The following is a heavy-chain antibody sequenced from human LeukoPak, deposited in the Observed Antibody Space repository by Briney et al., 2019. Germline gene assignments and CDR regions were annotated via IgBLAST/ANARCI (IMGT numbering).Heavy chain of an antibody. CDR3: ARAPDVDTYYFDY. D-gene: IGHD3/OR15-3a*01. V-gene: IGHV4-31*03. CDR2: IYYSGST. Sequence: PSQTLSLTCTVSGGSISSGGYYWSWIRQHPGTGLEWIGYIYYSGSTYYNPSLKSRVTISVDTSKNQFSLKLSSVTAADTAVYYCARAPDVDTYYFDYWGQGTLVTVSS. J-gene: IGHJ4*02. CDR1: GGSISSGGYY.